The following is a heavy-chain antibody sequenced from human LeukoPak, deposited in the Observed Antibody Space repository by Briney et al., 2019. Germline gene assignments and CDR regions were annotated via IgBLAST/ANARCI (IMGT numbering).Heavy chain of an antibody. CDR3: VRLRMVRGARGWFDP. CDR2: MNPNSGNT. V-gene: IGHV1-8*01. Sequence: ASVKVSCKASGYTFTSYDINWVRQATGQGLEWMGWMNPNSGNTGYAQKFRGRVTMTRNTSISTAYMELSSLRSEDTAVYYCVRLRMVRGARGWFDPWGQGTLVTVSS. J-gene: IGHJ5*02. CDR1: GYTFTSYD. D-gene: IGHD3-10*01.